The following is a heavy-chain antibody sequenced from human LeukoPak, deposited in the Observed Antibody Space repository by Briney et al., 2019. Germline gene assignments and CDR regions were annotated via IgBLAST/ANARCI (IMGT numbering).Heavy chain of an antibody. V-gene: IGHV1-2*02. CDR3: ARDPSGSYYGWFDP. J-gene: IGHJ5*02. CDR1: GYTFTSYG. Sequence: ASVKVSCKASGYTFTSYGISWVRQAPGQGLEWMGWINPNSGGTNYAQKFQGRGTMTRDTSISTAYMELSRLRSDDTAVYYCARDPSGSYYGWFDPWGQGTLVTVSS. D-gene: IGHD1-26*01. CDR2: INPNSGGT.